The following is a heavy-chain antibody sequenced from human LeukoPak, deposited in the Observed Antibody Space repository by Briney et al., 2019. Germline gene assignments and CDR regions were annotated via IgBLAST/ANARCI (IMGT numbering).Heavy chain of an antibody. CDR2: ISAYNGNT. D-gene: IGHD1-7*01. J-gene: IGHJ4*02. Sequence: ASVKVSCKASGYTFTNYGISWVRQSPGQGLEWMGWISAYNGNTNYAQKLQGRVTMTRNTSISTAYMELSSLRSEDTAVYYCARETTYDYWGQGTLVTVSS. CDR3: ARETTYDY. CDR1: GYTFTNYG. V-gene: IGHV1-18*01.